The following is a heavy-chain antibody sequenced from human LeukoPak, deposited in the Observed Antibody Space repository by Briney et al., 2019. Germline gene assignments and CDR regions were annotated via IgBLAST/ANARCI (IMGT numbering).Heavy chain of an antibody. Sequence: PGGSLRLSCAASGFTFSSYAMSWVRQAPGKGLEWVSAISGSGGSTYYADSVKGRFTISRDNSKNTLYLQMNSLRAEDTAVYYCAKIQGYDSSGYPNDYWGQGTLVTVSS. V-gene: IGHV3-23*01. CDR1: GFTFSSYA. CDR2: ISGSGGST. J-gene: IGHJ4*02. CDR3: AKIQGYDSSGYPNDY. D-gene: IGHD3-22*01.